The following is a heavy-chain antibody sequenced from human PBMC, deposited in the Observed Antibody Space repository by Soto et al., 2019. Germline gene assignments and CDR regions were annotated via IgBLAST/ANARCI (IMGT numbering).Heavy chain of an antibody. Sequence: QVQLVESGGGVVQPGRSLRLSCAASGFTFSSYGMHWVRQAPGKGLEWVAVIWYDGSNKYYADSVKGRFTISRDNSKNTLYLQMNSLRAEDTAVYYCARESPGTFGGVIGYYFDYWGQGTLVTVSS. CDR2: IWYDGSNK. CDR1: GFTFSSYG. CDR3: ARESPGTFGGVIGYYFDY. J-gene: IGHJ4*02. V-gene: IGHV3-33*01. D-gene: IGHD3-16*01.